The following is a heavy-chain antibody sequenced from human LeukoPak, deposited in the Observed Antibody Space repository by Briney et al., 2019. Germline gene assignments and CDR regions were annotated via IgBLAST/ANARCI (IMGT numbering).Heavy chain of an antibody. V-gene: IGHV3-11*04. CDR2: ISSSGSTI. J-gene: IGHJ3*02. CDR1: GFTFSDYY. Sequence: KSGGSLRLSCAASGFTFSDYYMSWIRQAPGKGLEGVSYISSSGSTIYYADSVKGRFTISRDNAKNSLYLQMNSLRAEDTAVYYCARDRIDSVGTEAVDAFDIWGQGTMVTVSS. D-gene: IGHD6-19*01. CDR3: ARDRIDSVGTEAVDAFDI.